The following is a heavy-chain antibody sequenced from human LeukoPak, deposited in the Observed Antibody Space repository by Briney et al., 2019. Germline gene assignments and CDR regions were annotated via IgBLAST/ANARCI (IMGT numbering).Heavy chain of an antibody. J-gene: IGHJ5*02. D-gene: IGHD6-13*01. CDR1: GGSISSGGYY. Sequence: PSETLSLTCTVSGGSISSGGYYWSWIRQHPGTGLEWIGYIYYSGSTYYNPSLKSRVTISVDTSKNQFSLKLSSVTAADTAVYYCARSSSSWYSAGIDPWGQGTLVTVSS. V-gene: IGHV4-31*03. CDR2: IYYSGST. CDR3: ARSSSSWYSAGIDP.